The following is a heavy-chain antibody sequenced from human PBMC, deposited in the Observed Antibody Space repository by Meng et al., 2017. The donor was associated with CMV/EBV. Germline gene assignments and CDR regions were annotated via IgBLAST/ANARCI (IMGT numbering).Heavy chain of an antibody. CDR2: ISAYSRNT. Sequence: ASVKVSCKASGYTFINYGISWVRQAPGQGLEWLGWISAYSRNTNYAQKFQGRVTMTTGTSTSTAYMELRSLRSDDTAVYYCARARYDSSGYYYYFDYWGQGTLVTVSS. CDR3: ARARYDSSGYYYYFDY. J-gene: IGHJ4*02. V-gene: IGHV1-18*01. CDR1: GYTFINYG. D-gene: IGHD3-22*01.